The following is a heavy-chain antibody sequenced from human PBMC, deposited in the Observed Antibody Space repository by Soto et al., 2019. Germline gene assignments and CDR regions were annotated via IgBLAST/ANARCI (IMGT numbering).Heavy chain of an antibody. D-gene: IGHD3-22*01. CDR2: INAYNGNT. V-gene: IGHV1-18*01. CDR1: GYMFSSYG. CDR3: AGGLFSMIVPGIIGF. J-gene: IGHJ3*01. Sequence: QVQLVQSGAEVKKPGASVKVSCKASGYMFSSYGITWVRQAPGQGLEWMGWINAYNGNTNHAQRLQGRVTMTTDTSTSTAYMELRSLRADDTAVYYCAGGLFSMIVPGIIGFWGQGTMVTVSS.